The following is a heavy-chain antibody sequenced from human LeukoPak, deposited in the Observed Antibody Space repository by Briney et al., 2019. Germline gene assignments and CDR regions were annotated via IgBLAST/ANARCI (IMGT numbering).Heavy chain of an antibody. CDR3: ARELWGNLDL. J-gene: IGHJ5*02. D-gene: IGHD2-21*01. V-gene: IGHV5-51*01. CDR1: GYSFTSYY. CDR2: IYAADSGA. Sequence: GASLQISCQVSGYSFTSYYIAWVRQLPGKGLEWMGIIYAADSGARYNPSFQGQVTVSVDKSISTAFLQWSSLKASDSGMYYCARELWGNLDLWGQGTLVTVSS.